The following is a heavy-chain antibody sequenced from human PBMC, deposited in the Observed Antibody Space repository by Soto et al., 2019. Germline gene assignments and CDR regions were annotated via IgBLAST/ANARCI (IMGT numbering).Heavy chain of an antibody. CDR2: IYWDGDK. CDR1: GFSLNTGGLG. CDR3: AHSRCVGDCLGSSSSHYYYGMDV. Sequence: QITLKASGPTLVKPTQTLTLTCTFSGFSLNTGGLGVGWIRQPPGKALEWLALIYWDGDKRYSPSLKSRLSITKDASNNQLVLAMTHMDRVETATYYCAHSRCVGDCLGSSSSHYYYGMDVWGQGTTVTVS. D-gene: IGHD2-21*02. V-gene: IGHV2-5*02. J-gene: IGHJ6*02.